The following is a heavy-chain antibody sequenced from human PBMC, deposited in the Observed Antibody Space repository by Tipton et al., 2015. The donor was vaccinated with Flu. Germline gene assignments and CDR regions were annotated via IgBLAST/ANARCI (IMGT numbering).Heavy chain of an antibody. CDR1: GGSVSSGSYY. Sequence: GLVKPSETLSLTCTVSGGSVSSGSYYWSWIRQPPGKGLEWIGYIYYSGSTNYNPSLKSRVTISVDTSKNQFSLKLSSVTAADTAVYYCARVDCSSTSCYIDYWGQGTLVTVSS. J-gene: IGHJ4*02. V-gene: IGHV4-61*01. D-gene: IGHD2-2*02. CDR2: IYYSGST. CDR3: ARVDCSSTSCYIDY.